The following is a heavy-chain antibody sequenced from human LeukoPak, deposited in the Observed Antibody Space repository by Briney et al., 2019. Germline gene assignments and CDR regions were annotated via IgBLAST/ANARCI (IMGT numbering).Heavy chain of an antibody. V-gene: IGHV4-39*01. Sequence: PSETLSLTCTASGGSISSSSYYWGWIRQPPGKGLEWIGSIYYSGSTYYNPSLKTRVTISVDTSKNQFSLKLSSVTAADTAVYYCARHAPIVVVITNPGYFDLWGRGTLVTVSS. J-gene: IGHJ2*01. CDR2: IYYSGST. CDR3: ARHAPIVVVITNPGYFDL. D-gene: IGHD3-22*01. CDR1: GGSISSSSYY.